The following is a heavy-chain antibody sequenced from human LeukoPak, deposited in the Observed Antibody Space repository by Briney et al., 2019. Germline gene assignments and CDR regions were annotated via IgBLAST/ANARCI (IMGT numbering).Heavy chain of an antibody. Sequence: ASVKVSCKASGYAFNSYYIHWVRQAPGQGLEWMGIINPSGGSTHYAQRFQGRVTMTRDTSTYTLYMEVSSLRSEDTAVYYCARGGYCGGTSCYLDYWGQGTLSPSPQ. CDR1: GYAFNSYY. CDR3: ARGGYCGGTSCYLDY. J-gene: IGHJ4*02. CDR2: INPSGGST. V-gene: IGHV1-46*02. D-gene: IGHD2-2*01.